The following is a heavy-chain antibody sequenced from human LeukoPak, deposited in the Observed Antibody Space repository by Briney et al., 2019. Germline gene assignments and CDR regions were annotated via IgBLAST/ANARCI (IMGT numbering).Heavy chain of an antibody. CDR1: GGSISSYY. D-gene: IGHD2-21*02. CDR2: IYTSGST. CDR3: ARGAMRVGVVTATASYYFDY. J-gene: IGHJ4*02. Sequence: SETLSLTCTVSGGSISSYYWSWIRQPAGKGLEWIGRIYTSGSTNYNPSPKSRVTMSVDTSKNQFSLKLSSVTAADTAVYYCARGAMRVGVVTATASYYFDYWGQGTLVTVSS. V-gene: IGHV4-4*07.